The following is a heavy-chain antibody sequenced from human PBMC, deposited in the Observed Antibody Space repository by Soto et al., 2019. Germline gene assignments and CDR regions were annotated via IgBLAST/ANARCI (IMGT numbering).Heavy chain of an antibody. D-gene: IGHD5-18*01. J-gene: IGHJ4*02. CDR1: GFTFSSYA. Sequence: LGGSLRLSCAASGFTFSSYAMSWVRQAPGKGLEWVSAISGSGGSTYYAVSVKGRFTISRDNSKNTLYLQMNSLRAEDTAVYYCAKGLIHPPHVDTAMVSSYDYWGQGTLVTVSS. CDR2: ISGSGGST. CDR3: AKGLIHPPHVDTAMVSSYDY. V-gene: IGHV3-23*01.